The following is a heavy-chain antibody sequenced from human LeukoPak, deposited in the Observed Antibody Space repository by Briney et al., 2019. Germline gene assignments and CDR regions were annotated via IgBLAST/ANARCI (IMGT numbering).Heavy chain of an antibody. CDR2: IHWNDDK. V-gene: IGHV2-5*01. J-gene: IGHJ1*01. Sequence: SGPTLVNHTQTLTLTCTFSGFSLNTSGVGVGWIRQPPGKALEWLAIIHWNDDKRHSPSLKSRLTVTKDTSKNQVVLTMTNMDPVDTATYYCAHTFYFDSSDYYYEYFQHWGQGTLVTVSS. CDR1: GFSLNTSGVG. D-gene: IGHD3-22*01. CDR3: AHTFYFDSSDYYYEYFQH.